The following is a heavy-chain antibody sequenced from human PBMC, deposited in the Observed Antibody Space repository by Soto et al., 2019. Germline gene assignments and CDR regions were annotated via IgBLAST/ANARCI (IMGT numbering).Heavy chain of an antibody. CDR2: IYPGDSDT. V-gene: IGHV5-51*01. CDR1: GYSFTSYW. CDR3: ARFISWDYDFWSGSGFDP. J-gene: IGHJ5*02. Sequence: GESLKISCKGSGYSFTSYWIGWVRQMPGKGPEWMGIIYPGDSDTRYSPSFQGQVTISADKSISTAYLQWSSLKASDTAMYYCARFISWDYDFWSGSGFDPWGQGTLVTVSS. D-gene: IGHD3-3*01.